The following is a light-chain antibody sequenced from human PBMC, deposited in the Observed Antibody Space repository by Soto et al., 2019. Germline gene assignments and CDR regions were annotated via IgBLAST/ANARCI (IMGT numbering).Light chain of an antibody. CDR2: EVT. CDR1: SRDVGGYNY. Sequence: QSALTQPASVSGSPGQSISISCTGTSRDVGGYNYVSWDQQHPGKAPKLIIYEVTNRPPGVSNRFSGSKSGNTASLTISGLQAEDEADYYCISYRSGSTLGFGGGTKLTVL. V-gene: IGLV2-14*01. J-gene: IGLJ3*02. CDR3: ISYRSGSTLG.